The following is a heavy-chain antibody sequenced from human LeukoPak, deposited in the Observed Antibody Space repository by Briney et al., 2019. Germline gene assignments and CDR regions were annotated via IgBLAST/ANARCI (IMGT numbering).Heavy chain of an antibody. CDR1: GFTFDDYA. Sequence: GGSLRLSCAASGFTFDDYAMHWVRQTPGKGLEWVSLISWDGYSTYYADSVKGRFTISRDNSKNSLYLQMNSLRAEDTALYYCAKVFYGSGSYGINYYGMDVWGKGTTVTVSS. V-gene: IGHV3-43D*04. CDR3: AKVFYGSGSYGINYYGMDV. CDR2: ISWDGYST. D-gene: IGHD3-10*01. J-gene: IGHJ6*04.